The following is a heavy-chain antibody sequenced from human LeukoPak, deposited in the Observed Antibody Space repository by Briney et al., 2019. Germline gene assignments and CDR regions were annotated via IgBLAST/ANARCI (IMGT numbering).Heavy chain of an antibody. J-gene: IGHJ4*02. CDR2: ISSSSSYT. V-gene: IGHV3-11*06. CDR3: ARNFDS. Sequence: PGGSLRLSCAASGLTFSDYYMSWNRQAPGKGLEWVSYISSSSSYTNYADSVKGRFTTSRDDAKDSVYLQMESLRVEDTAIYYCARNFDSWGQGTLVTVSS. CDR1: GLTFSDYY.